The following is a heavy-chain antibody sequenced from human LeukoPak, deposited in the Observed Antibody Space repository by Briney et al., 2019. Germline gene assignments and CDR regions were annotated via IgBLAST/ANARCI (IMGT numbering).Heavy chain of an antibody. V-gene: IGHV1-8*01. CDR2: MNPNSGNT. D-gene: IGHD3-22*01. CDR1: GYTVTSYD. J-gene: IGHJ6*03. Sequence: ASVKVSCKASGYTVTSYDINWVRQATGQGLEWMGWMNPNSGNTGYAQKFQGRVTMTRNTSISTAYMELSSLRSEDTAVYYCARAGDSSGYHYYYYYYMDVWGKGTTVTVSS. CDR3: ARAGDSSGYHYYYYYYMDV.